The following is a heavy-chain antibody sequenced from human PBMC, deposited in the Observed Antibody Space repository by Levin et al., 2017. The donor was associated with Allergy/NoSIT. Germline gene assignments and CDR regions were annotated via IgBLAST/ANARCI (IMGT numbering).Heavy chain of an antibody. J-gene: IGHJ5*02. CDR1: GFTFSSYA. CDR2: ISGSGGST. D-gene: IGHD2-2*01. V-gene: IGHV3-23*01. Sequence: GGSLRLSCAASGFTFSSYAMSWVRQAPGKGLEWVSVISGSGGSTYYADSVKGRFTISRDNSKNTLYLQMNSLRAEDTAVYYCATDSFPIVVVPGSNWFDPWGQGTLVTVSS. CDR3: ATDSFPIVVVPGSNWFDP.